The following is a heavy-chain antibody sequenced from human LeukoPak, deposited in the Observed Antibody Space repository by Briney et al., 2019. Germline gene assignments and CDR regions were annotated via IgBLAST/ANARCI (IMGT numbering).Heavy chain of an antibody. Sequence: PSQTLSLTCTVSGGPISSGGYYWSWIRQHPGKGLEWIGYIYYSGSTYYNPSLKSRVTISVDTSKNQFSLKLSSVTAADTAVYYCASSPIAARPWNGMDVWGQGTTVTVSS. CDR1: GGPISSGGYY. J-gene: IGHJ6*02. CDR2: IYYSGST. D-gene: IGHD6-6*01. V-gene: IGHV4-31*03. CDR3: ASSPIAARPWNGMDV.